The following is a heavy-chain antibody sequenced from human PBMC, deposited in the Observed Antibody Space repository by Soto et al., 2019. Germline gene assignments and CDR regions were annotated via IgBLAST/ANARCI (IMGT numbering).Heavy chain of an antibody. V-gene: IGHV3-23*01. Sequence: EVQLLESGGGLVQPGGSLRLSLAASGFTFSNYAVTWVRQAPGRGLEWVSTISGSGGSTYYADSVKGRFTISRDNSKNTLYLKMNSLRAEDTAVYYCAKDKGSSWYEIDYWGQGTLVTVSS. CDR3: AKDKGSSWYEIDY. CDR2: ISGSGGST. CDR1: GFTFSNYA. J-gene: IGHJ4*02. D-gene: IGHD6-13*01.